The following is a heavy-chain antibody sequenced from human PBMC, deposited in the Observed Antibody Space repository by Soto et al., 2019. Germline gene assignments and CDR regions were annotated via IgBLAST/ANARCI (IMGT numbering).Heavy chain of an antibody. D-gene: IGHD3-16*02. CDR3: ARCNLIMLGEVIAPVYYVAY. V-gene: IGHV1-69*01. CDR1: GGTFSSYA. Sequence: QVQLVQSGAAVKKPGSSVKVSCKASGGTFSSYAISWVRQAPGQGLEWLGGIIPILGTANYAQKLQGRVTVAADESTTTTYMGVSRLRSEGTAVYYWARCNLIMLGEVIAPVYYVAYWGQGTVVTVSS. CDR2: IIPILGTA. J-gene: IGHJ4*02.